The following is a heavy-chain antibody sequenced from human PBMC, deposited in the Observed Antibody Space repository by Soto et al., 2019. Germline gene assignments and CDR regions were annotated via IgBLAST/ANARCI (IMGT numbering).Heavy chain of an antibody. V-gene: IGHV3-30*18. Sequence: QVQLVESGGGVVQPGRSLRLSCAASGFTFSNYGIHWVRQAPGNGLEWVAVISRAGSVRYYADSVKGRFTISRDNSKNTLYLQVNNLRAEDTAVYYCAKEYCGGHCSSDDFDYWGQGTLVTVSS. CDR1: GFTFSNYG. D-gene: IGHD2-21*01. CDR2: ISRAGSVR. CDR3: AKEYCGGHCSSDDFDY. J-gene: IGHJ4*02.